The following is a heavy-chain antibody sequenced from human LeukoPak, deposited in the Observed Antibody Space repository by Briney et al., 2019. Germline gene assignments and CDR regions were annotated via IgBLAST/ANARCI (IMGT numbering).Heavy chain of an antibody. CDR3: TRVTNSGYDSGNFDY. D-gene: IGHD5-12*01. V-gene: IGHV3-48*01. CDR2: ISSSSSTI. Sequence: PGGSLRLSCAASGFTFSSYSMNWVRQAPGKGLEWVSYISSSSSTIYYADSVKGRFTISRDNAKNSLYLQMNSLRAEDTAVYYCTRVTNSGYDSGNFDYWGQGTLVTVSS. CDR1: GFTFSSYS. J-gene: IGHJ4*02.